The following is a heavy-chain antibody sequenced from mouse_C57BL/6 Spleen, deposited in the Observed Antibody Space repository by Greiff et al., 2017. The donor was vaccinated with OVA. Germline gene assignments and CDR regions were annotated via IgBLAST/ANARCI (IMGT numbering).Heavy chain of an antibody. V-gene: IGHV1-50*01. CDR1: GYTFTSYW. Sequence: VQLQQSGAELVKPGASVKLSCKASGYTFTSYWMQWVKQRPGQGLEWIGEIDPSDSYTNYNQKFKGKATLTVDTSSSTAYMQLSSLTSEDSAVYYCARSEGYGSSYRYAMDYWGQGTSVTVSS. J-gene: IGHJ4*01. CDR2: IDPSDSYT. CDR3: ARSEGYGSSYRYAMDY. D-gene: IGHD1-1*01.